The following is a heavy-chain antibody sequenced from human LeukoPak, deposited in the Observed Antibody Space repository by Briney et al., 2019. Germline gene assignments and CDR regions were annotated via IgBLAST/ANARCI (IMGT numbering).Heavy chain of an antibody. D-gene: IGHD3-10*01. CDR1: GGSVSSGSYY. J-gene: IGHJ6*02. CDR3: ARDAPLLWFGESSYGMDV. Sequence: PSETLSLTCTVSGGSVSSGSYYWSWIRQPPGKGLEWIGYIYYSGSTNYNPSLKSRVTILVDTSKNQFSLKLSSVTAADTAVYYCARDAPLLWFGESSYGMDVWGQGTTVTVSS. CDR2: IYYSGST. V-gene: IGHV4-61*01.